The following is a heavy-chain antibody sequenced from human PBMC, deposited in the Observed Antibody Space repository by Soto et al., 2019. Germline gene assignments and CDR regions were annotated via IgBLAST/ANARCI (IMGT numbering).Heavy chain of an antibody. Sequence: SCASSGFTFSCYAMSWVRQAPGKGLEWGSAISGSGGSTYYADPVKGRFTISRDNPKNTLYLQMNSLRAEDTAVYYCAKDFAPEEWVLYGMDDWGQGTTVTVSS. V-gene: IGHV3-23*01. D-gene: IGHD5-12*01. CDR3: AKDFAPEEWVLYGMDD. CDR2: ISGSGGST. J-gene: IGHJ6*02. CDR1: GFTFSCYA.